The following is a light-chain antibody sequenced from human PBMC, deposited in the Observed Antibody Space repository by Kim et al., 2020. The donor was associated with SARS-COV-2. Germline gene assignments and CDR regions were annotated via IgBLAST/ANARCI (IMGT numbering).Light chain of an antibody. CDR1: QTVLYNSNNKNY. CDR3: QQYSSTTPS. CDR2: WAS. Sequence: DIVMTQSPDSLAVSLGERATLNCKSSQTVLYNSNNKNYLAWYQQKPGQAPKLLIYWASIRESGVSDRFSGSGSETDFTLTISSLQAEDVAVYDCQQYSSTTPSFGQGPKLE. V-gene: IGKV4-1*01. J-gene: IGKJ2*03.